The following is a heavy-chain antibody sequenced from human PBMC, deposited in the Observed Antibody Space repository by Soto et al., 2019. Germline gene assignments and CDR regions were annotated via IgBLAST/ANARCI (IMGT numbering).Heavy chain of an antibody. V-gene: IGHV1-3*01. Sequence: QVQLVQSGAEVKKPGSSVRVYCKASGYTFDTYAIPWVRQAPGQSLEWMGWINPANGNTTYSQKFQGRVAITRDASANTAFMELSGLLFADTAVYYCARGPVLRFLEWFSNDYWGQGTLVTVSS. D-gene: IGHD3-3*01. CDR1: GYTFDTYA. CDR3: ARGPVLRFLEWFSNDY. CDR2: INPANGNT. J-gene: IGHJ4*02.